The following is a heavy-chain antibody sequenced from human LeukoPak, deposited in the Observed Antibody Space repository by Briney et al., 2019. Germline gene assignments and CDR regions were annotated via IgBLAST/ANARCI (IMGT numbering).Heavy chain of an antibody. J-gene: IGHJ4*02. D-gene: IGHD1-14*01. CDR1: GGTFSSYA. V-gene: IGHV1-69*06. CDR3: ARALRVARAGAASN. CDR2: IIPIFGTA. Sequence: ASVKVSCKASGGTFSSYAISWVRQAPGQGLEWMGGIIPIFGTASYTQKFQGRVTITADKSTSTAYMELSSLRSEDTAVYYCARALRVARAGAASNWGQGTLVTVSS.